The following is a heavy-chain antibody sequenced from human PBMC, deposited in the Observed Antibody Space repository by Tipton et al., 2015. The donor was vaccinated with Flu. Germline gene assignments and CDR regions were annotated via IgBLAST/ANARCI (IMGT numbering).Heavy chain of an antibody. CDR1: GYTFSGSS. Sequence: SLRLSCAASGYTFSGSSMYWVRQASGKGLEWVGRIRSKANSYATAYAASVKGRFTISRDDSKNTAYLQMNSLKTEDTAVYYCTRLQWELTQGDWFDPWGQGTLVTVSS. CDR2: IRSKANSYAT. V-gene: IGHV3-73*01. J-gene: IGHJ5*02. CDR3: TRLQWELTQGDWFDP. D-gene: IGHD1-26*01.